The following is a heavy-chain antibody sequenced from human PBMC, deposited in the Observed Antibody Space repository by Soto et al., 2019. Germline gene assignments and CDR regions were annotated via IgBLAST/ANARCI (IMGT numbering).Heavy chain of an antibody. CDR2: IWYDGSNK. D-gene: IGHD4-17*01. CDR3: ARDSLLDYGEPYNWFDP. Sequence: QVQLVESGGGVVQPGRSLRLSCAASGFTFSSYGMHWVRQAPGKGLEWVAVIWYDGSNKYYADSVKGRFTISRDNSKNTPYLQMNGLRAEDTAVYYCARDSLLDYGEPYNWFDPWGQGTLVTVSS. CDR1: GFTFSSYG. V-gene: IGHV3-33*01. J-gene: IGHJ5*02.